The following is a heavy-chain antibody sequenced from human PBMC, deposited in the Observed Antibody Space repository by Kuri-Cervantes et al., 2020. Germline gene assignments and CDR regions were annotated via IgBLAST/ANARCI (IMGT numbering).Heavy chain of an antibody. Sequence: ASVKVSCKASGYTFTRYAISWVRQAPGQGLEWMGWISAYNGDTNYAQKFQGRVTITTDESTSTAYMELSSLRSEDTAVYYCARSAGYGSGSQVSVRLYYFDYWGQGTLVTVSS. V-gene: IGHV1-18*01. D-gene: IGHD3-10*01. CDR1: GYTFTRYA. CDR3: ARSAGYGSGSQVSVRLYYFDY. CDR2: ISAYNGDT. J-gene: IGHJ4*02.